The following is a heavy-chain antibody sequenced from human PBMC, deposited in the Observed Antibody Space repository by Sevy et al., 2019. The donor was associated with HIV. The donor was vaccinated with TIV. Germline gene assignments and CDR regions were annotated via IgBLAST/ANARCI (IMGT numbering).Heavy chain of an antibody. D-gene: IGHD2-2*01. J-gene: IGHJ6*02. V-gene: IGHV3-23*01. CDR2: ISGRGGST. CDR3: AKAPPGHCSSSCPRAYYYYGMDV. Sequence: GGSLRLSCAASGFTFSSYAMNWVRQAPGKGLEWVSAISGRGGSTYYADSVEGRFTISRDNSKNTLYLQMNSLRVEDTAVYYCAKAPPGHCSSSCPRAYYYYGMDVWGQGTTVTVSS. CDR1: GFTFSSYA.